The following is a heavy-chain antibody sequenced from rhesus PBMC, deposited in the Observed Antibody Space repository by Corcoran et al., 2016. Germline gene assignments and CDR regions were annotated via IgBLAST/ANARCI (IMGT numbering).Heavy chain of an antibody. Sequence: EVQLVQSGAEVKRPGESLKISCKTSGYSFTSYWISWVRQMPGKGLEWMGAIDPSDSATRYSPSFQGQVTISADKSISTAYLKWSSLKASDTATYYCATLLPGNVAYWGQGVLVTVSS. CDR1: GYSFTSYW. V-gene: IGHV5-2*01. CDR3: ATLLPGNVAY. CDR2: IDPSDSAT. J-gene: IGHJ4*01. D-gene: IGHD2-15*01.